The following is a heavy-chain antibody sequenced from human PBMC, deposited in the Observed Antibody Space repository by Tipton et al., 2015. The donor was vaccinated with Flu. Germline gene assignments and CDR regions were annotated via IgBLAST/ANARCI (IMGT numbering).Heavy chain of an antibody. CDR2: VSRTGST. Sequence: TLSLTCAVSGDSISSDYYWGWIRQFSGKELEWIGTVSRTGSTIYNPSLKSRVTISVDTSKNHFSLEMRSVTAADMAVYYCARRDFSNYVSDPKNWFDRWGQGILVTVSS. CDR3: ARRDFSNYVSDPKNWFDR. CDR1: GDSISSDYY. J-gene: IGHJ5*02. V-gene: IGHV4-38-2*01. D-gene: IGHD4-11*01.